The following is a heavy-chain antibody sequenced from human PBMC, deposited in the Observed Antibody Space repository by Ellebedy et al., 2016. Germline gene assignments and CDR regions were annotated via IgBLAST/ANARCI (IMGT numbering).Heavy chain of an antibody. V-gene: IGHV3-23*01. CDR1: GFTFSSYW. J-gene: IGHJ6*02. CDR3: ARGPYSSGWYHDEHYYYGMDV. D-gene: IGHD6-19*01. CDR2: TSTTGGTT. Sequence: GGSLRLSCAASGFTFSSYWMHWVRQAPGKGLEWVSGTSTTGGTTYYADSVRGRFTISRDNSKNTLYLQVDSLRSEDTAVYYCARGPYSSGWYHDEHYYYGMDVWGQGTTVTVSS.